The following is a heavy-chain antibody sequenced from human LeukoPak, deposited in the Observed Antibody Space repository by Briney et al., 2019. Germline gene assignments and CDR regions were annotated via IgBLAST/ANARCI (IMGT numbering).Heavy chain of an antibody. CDR1: GFTFSSYG. V-gene: IGHV3-30*02. D-gene: IGHD6-19*01. Sequence: PGGSLRLSCAASGFTFSSYGMHWVRQAPGKGLEWVAFIRYDGSNKYYADSVKGRFTISRDNSKNTLYLQMNSLRAEDTAVYYCAKTVYSSGWPSNPFDCWGQGTLVTVSS. CDR3: AKTVYSSGWPSNPFDC. CDR2: IRYDGSNK. J-gene: IGHJ4*02.